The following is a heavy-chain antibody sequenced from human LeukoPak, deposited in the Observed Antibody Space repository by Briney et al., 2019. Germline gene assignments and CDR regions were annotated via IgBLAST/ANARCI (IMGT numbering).Heavy chain of an antibody. Sequence: PSETLSLTCAVYGGSFSGYYWSWIRQPPGKGLEWIGEINHSGSTNYNPSLKSRVTISVDTSKTQFSLKLSSVTTADTAVYYCARGRLYSYDSGGYSYWGQGTLVTVSS. CDR1: GGSFSGYY. D-gene: IGHD3-22*01. CDR2: INHSGST. CDR3: ARGRLYSYDSGGYSY. J-gene: IGHJ4*02. V-gene: IGHV4-34*01.